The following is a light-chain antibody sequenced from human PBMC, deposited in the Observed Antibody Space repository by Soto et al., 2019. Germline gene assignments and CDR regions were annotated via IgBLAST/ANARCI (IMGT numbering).Light chain of an antibody. CDR3: SSYTNSNTWL. CDR1: SSDVAGYNY. CDR2: EVS. V-gene: IGLV2-14*01. Sequence: QSALTQPASVSGSPGQSITISCTGTSSDVAGYNYVSWYQHHPGKAPKLMIYEVSYRPSGVSNRFSGSKSGNTASLTISGLQAEDEADYYCSSYTNSNTWLFGRGTKLTVL. J-gene: IGLJ2*01.